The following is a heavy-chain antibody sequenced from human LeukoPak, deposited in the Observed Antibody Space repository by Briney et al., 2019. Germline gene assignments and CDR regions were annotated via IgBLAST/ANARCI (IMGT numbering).Heavy chain of an antibody. CDR1: GFTFSSYS. CDR2: ISSSGSYI. V-gene: IGHV3-21*01. CDR3: ARSCYSVTTCGDY. Sequence: PGESLRLSRAASGFTFSSYSMNWVRQAPGKGLEWVSSISSSGSYIYYADSMKGRFTISRDKAKNSLYLQMNSLRAEDTAVYYCARSCYSVTTCGDYWGQGTLVTVSS. D-gene: IGHD5/OR15-5a*01. J-gene: IGHJ4*02.